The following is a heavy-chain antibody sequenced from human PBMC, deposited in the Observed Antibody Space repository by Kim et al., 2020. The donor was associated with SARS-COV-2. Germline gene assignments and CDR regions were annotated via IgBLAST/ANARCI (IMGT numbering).Heavy chain of an antibody. V-gene: IGHV4-39*01. CDR2: IYYSGST. CDR3: ARHKLYYYDSSGYFHYYYGMDV. CDR1: GGSISSSSYY. D-gene: IGHD3-22*01. Sequence: SETLSLTCTVSGGSISSSSYYWGWIRQPPGKGLGWIGSIYYSGSTYYNPSLKSRVTISVDTSKNQFSLKLSSVTAADTAVYYCARHKLYYYDSSGYFHYYYGMDVWGQGTTVTVSS. J-gene: IGHJ6*02.